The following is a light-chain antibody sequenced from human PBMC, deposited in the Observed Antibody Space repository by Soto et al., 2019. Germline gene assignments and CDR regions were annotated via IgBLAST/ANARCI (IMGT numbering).Light chain of an antibody. V-gene: IGKV1-5*03. Sequence: DIQMTQSPSTLSASVGDRVTITCRASQSISSWLAWYQQKPGKAPKLLIYKASSLESGVPSRFSSSGSGTEFTLTISSLQPDDFATYYCQQYNRPWTFGQGTKVEIK. CDR3: QQYNRPWT. J-gene: IGKJ1*01. CDR1: QSISSW. CDR2: KAS.